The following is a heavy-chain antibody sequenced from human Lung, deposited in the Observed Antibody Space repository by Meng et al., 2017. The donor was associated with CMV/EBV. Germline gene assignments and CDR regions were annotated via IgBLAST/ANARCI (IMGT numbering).Heavy chain of an antibody. V-gene: IGHV3-15*07. D-gene: IGHD4-17*01. CDR3: SYGAGYYFDY. J-gene: IGHJ4*02. CDR2: IKRKTEGGTT. Sequence: CAISGLTVSNVYMNWVRQAPGKGLEWVGRIKRKTEGGTTDYAAPMRSRFTISRDESRNTVDLQMNSLNADDTAVYYCSYGAGYYFDYWGQGTLVTVSS. CDR1: GLTVSNVY.